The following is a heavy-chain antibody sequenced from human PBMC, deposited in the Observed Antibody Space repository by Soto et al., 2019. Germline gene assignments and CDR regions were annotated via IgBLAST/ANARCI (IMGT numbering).Heavy chain of an antibody. D-gene: IGHD3-22*01. V-gene: IGHV4-31*03. CDR1: GGSISSDGYY. CDR3: ARDILTRYDSSGYYYVDGMDV. J-gene: IGHJ6*02. Sequence: SETLSLTCTVSGGSISSDGYYWSWIRQHPGKGLEWIGYIYYSGSTYYNPSLKSRVTISVDTSKNQFSLKLSSVTAADTAVYYCARDILTRYDSSGYYYVDGMDVWGQGTTVT. CDR2: IYYSGST.